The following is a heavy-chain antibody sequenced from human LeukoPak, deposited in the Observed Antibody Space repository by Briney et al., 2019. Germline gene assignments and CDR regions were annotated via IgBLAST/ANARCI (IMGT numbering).Heavy chain of an antibody. V-gene: IGHV3-48*01. D-gene: IGHD3-3*01. J-gene: IGHJ4*02. CDR3: ARERPDYDFWSGYFVS. Sequence: PGGSLRLSCAASGFTFSSYSMNWVRQAPGKGLEWVSYISSSSSTIYYADSVKGRFTISRDNAKNSLYLQMNSLRAEDTAVYYCARERPDYDFWSGYFVSWGQGTLVTVSP. CDR2: ISSSSSTI. CDR1: GFTFSSYS.